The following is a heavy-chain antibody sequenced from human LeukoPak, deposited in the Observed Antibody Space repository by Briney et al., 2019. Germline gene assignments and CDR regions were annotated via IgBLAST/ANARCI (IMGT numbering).Heavy chain of an antibody. V-gene: IGHV1-18*01. D-gene: IGHD4-17*01. Sequence: ASVKVSCKASGYTFISFGISWVRQAPGQGLEWMGWVSAYNGNTKYAQKFQGRVTMTTDTSTSTAYMELRSLTSDDTAVYYCARDLGASTVIFFDYWGQGTLVTVSS. CDR2: VSAYNGNT. CDR3: ARDLGASTVIFFDY. CDR1: GYTFISFG. J-gene: IGHJ4*02.